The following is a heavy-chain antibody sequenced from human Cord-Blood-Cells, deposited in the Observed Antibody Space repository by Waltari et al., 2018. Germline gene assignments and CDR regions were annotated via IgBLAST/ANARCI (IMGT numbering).Heavy chain of an antibody. V-gene: IGHV1-2*06. Sequence: QVQLVQSGAEVKKPGASVKVSCKASGYTFTGYYMHWVRQAPGQGPEWMGRINPNSGGTNYAQKFQGRVTMTRDTSISTAYMELSRLRSDDTAVYYCARPTLLSGSYYDYWGQGTLVTVSS. CDR1: GYTFTGYY. D-gene: IGHD3-10*01. CDR2: INPNSGGT. CDR3: ARPTLLSGSYYDY. J-gene: IGHJ4*02.